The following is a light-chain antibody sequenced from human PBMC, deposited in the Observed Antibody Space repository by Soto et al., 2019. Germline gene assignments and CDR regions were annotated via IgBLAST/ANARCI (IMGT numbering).Light chain of an antibody. CDR3: QQYGRSPLT. CDR2: GAS. V-gene: IGKV3-20*01. J-gene: IGKJ4*01. CDR1: QTVNNNY. Sequence: ELVLTQSPGTLSLSPGERATLSCRASQTVNNNYLAWYQQIPGQAPRLLISGASGRATGTPDRFSGSASGTDFTLTISRLEPEDFAVYYCQQYGRSPLTFGGGTNVHIK.